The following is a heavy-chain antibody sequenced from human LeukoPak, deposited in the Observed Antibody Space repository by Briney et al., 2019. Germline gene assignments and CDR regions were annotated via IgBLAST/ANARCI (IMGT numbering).Heavy chain of an antibody. CDR2: ISAGNGNT. D-gene: IGHD1-26*01. V-gene: IGHV1-3*01. Sequence: GASVTVSFKASGYTFTSYAIHWVRQAPGQRLEWMGWISAGNGNTKYSQNFQGRVTFISNTSATTAFMELSSLRSEDAAVYYCARDSGSGNNDYWGQGTLVTVSS. CDR3: ARDSGSGNNDY. CDR1: GYTFTSYA. J-gene: IGHJ4*02.